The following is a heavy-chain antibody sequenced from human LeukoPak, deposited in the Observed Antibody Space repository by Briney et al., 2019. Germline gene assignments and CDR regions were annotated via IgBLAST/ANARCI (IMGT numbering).Heavy chain of an antibody. CDR3: TKDPNGDYVGAFDF. D-gene: IGHD4-17*01. CDR2: ISVLGFDT. CDR1: NFAFSTYA. Sequence: GGSLRLSCAASNFAFSTYAMTWVRQAPGQGLEWVSSISVLGFDTSYADSVKGRFTISRDNSQSTLFLQMNSLRAEDTAVYYCTKDPNGDYVGAFDFWGQGTMVTVSS. V-gene: IGHV3-23*01. J-gene: IGHJ3*01.